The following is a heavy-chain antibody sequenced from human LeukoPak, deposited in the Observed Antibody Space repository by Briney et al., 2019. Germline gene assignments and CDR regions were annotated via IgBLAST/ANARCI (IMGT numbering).Heavy chain of an antibody. CDR3: ARSGGWYRGLDY. CDR2: INHSGST. CDR1: GDSTSSDRYY. J-gene: IGHJ4*02. D-gene: IGHD6-19*01. V-gene: IGHV4-39*07. Sequence: PSETLSLTCTISGDSTSSDRYYGGWVRQPPGKGLEWIGEINHSGSTNYNPSLKSRVTISVDTSKNQFSLKLSSVTAADTAVYYCARSGGWYRGLDYWGQGTLVTVSS.